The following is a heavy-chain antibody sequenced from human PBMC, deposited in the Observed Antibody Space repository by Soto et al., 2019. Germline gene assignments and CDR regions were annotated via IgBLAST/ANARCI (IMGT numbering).Heavy chain of an antibody. J-gene: IGHJ5*02. CDR3: AHRVTYYYDSSGYYWFDP. D-gene: IGHD3-22*01. V-gene: IGHV2-5*01. CDR2: IYWNDDK. CDR1: GFSLSTSGVG. Sequence: QITLKESGPTLVKPTQTLTLTCTFSGFSLSTSGVGVGWIRQPPGKALEWLALIYWNDDKRYSPTLKSTFTITKDTSKNQVVLTMTNMDPVDTATYYCAHRVTYYYDSSGYYWFDPWGQGTLVTVSS.